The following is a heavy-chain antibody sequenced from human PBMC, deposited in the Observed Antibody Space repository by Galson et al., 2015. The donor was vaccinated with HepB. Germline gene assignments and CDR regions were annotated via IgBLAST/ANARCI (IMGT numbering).Heavy chain of an antibody. D-gene: IGHD3-16*01. CDR2: INPHSGGT. V-gene: IGHV1-2*02. CDR3: AIAACTYTTSCSPDFP. J-gene: IGHJ5*02. CDR1: GYTFTGYY. Sequence: SVKVSCKASGYTFTGYYIHWVRQVPGQGLEWMGWINPHSGGTNYAQKFLGRVTMTRDTSISTAYMELSSLRSDDTAVYYCAIAACTYTTSCSPDFPWGQGTLATVSS.